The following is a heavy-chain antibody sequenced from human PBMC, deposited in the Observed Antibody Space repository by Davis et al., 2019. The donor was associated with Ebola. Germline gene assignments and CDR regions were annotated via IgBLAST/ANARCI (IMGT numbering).Heavy chain of an antibody. CDR1: GYTFTSYY. CDR3: ACSNPGYYYMDV. CDR2: INPSGGST. Sequence: ASVKVSCKASGYTFTSYYMHWVRQAPGQGLEWMGIINPSGGSTSYAQKFQGRVTMTRDTSTSTVYMELSSLRSEDTAVYYCACSNPGYYYMDVWGKGTTVTVSS. V-gene: IGHV1-46*01. D-gene: IGHD1-14*01. J-gene: IGHJ6*03.